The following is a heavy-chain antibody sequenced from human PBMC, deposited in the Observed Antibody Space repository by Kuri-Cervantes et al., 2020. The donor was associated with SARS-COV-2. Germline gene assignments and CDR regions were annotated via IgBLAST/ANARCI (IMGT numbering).Heavy chain of an antibody. CDR3: AQTIPARRRSPGDFYLYYMDV. CDR1: GGTFSNFA. D-gene: IGHD6-6*01. CDR2: IIPVFGTT. J-gene: IGHJ6*03. Sequence: SVKVSCKASGGTFSNFAMSWVRQAPGQGLEWMGGIIPVFGTTNNAQRLQGRVTISADEARSTVYMELSSLTFEDTAIYYCAQTIPARRRSPGDFYLYYMDVWGKGTSVTVSS. V-gene: IGHV1-69*13.